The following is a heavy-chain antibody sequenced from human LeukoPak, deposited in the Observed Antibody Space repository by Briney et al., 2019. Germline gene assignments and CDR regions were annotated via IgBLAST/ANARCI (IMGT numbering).Heavy chain of an antibody. CDR2: ISGSGDIT. D-gene: IGHD3-22*01. CDR1: GITFSNYA. V-gene: IGHV3-23*01. J-gene: IGHJ5*02. CDR3: VPDSSGPFPNWFDP. Sequence: GGSLRLSCAASGITFSNYAAGWVRQAPGKGLEWVSSISGSGDITYYADSVKGRFTISRDNSKNTLYLQMKSLRAEDTAVYYCVPDSSGPFPNWFDPWGQGTLVTVSS.